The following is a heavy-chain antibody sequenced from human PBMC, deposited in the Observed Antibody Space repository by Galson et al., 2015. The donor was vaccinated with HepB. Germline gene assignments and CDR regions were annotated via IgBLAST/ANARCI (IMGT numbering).Heavy chain of an antibody. V-gene: IGHV3-74*01. CDR2: INSDGSTT. D-gene: IGHD3-16*01. CDR3: ARVPLGVVPQSANWFDP. J-gene: IGHJ5*02. Sequence: QAPGKGLVWVSRINSDGSTTTYADSVKGRFTISRDNAKNTLYLQMNSLRAEDTAVYYCARVPLGVVPQSANWFDPWGQGTLVTVSS.